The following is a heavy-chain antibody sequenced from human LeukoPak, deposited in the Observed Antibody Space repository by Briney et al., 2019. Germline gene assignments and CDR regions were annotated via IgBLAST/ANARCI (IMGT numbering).Heavy chain of an antibody. Sequence: GGSLRLSCAASGFTFSSYWMSWVRQAPGKGLEWVASIKQDGSDIYYVDSVKGRFTISRDNAKNSLYLQMDSLRAEHTALYYCARGVRSFDYWGQGTLVTVSS. CDR3: ARGVRSFDY. V-gene: IGHV3-7*04. CDR2: IKQDGSDI. D-gene: IGHD4-17*01. J-gene: IGHJ4*02. CDR1: GFTFSSYW.